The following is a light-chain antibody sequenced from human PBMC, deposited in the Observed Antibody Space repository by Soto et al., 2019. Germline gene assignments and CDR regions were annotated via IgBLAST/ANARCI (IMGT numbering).Light chain of an antibody. CDR3: QQRSNWPPEVT. CDR1: QSVRSS. J-gene: IGKJ3*01. V-gene: IGKV3-11*01. CDR2: DSS. Sequence: EIVLTQSPDTLSLSPGERATLSCRASQSVRSSLAWYQQKPGQAPRLLIYDSSNRATGIPARFSGSGSGTDFTLNISSLEREDLAVYYCQQRSNWPPEVTFGPGTKVDIK.